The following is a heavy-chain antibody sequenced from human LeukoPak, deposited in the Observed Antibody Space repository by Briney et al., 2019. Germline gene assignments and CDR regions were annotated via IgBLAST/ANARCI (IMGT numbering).Heavy chain of an antibody. CDR1: GGTFSSYA. CDR3: ARDYYDSSGARWFDP. CDR2: IIPIFGTA. J-gene: IGHJ5*02. Sequence: ASVKVSCKASGGTFSSYAISWVRQAPGQGLEWMGGIIPIFGTANYAQKFQGRVTITADESTSTAYMELSSLRTADMAVYFCARDYYDSSGARWFDPWGQGTLVTVTS. V-gene: IGHV1-69*13. D-gene: IGHD3-22*01.